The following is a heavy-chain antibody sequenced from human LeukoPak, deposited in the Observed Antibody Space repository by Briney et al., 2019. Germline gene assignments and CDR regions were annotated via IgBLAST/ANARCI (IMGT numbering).Heavy chain of an antibody. Sequence: GGSLRLSCAASGFTFNSYEMNWVRQAPGKGLEWVSYINSGGSAIYYADSVKGRFTTSRDNSKNTLLLQMNSLRAEDTAVYYCAKGGAGYCSSTSCLYYFDYWGQGTLVTVST. V-gene: IGHV3-48*03. CDR3: AKGGAGYCSSTSCLYYFDY. D-gene: IGHD2-2*01. CDR1: GFTFNSYE. CDR2: INSGGSAI. J-gene: IGHJ4*02.